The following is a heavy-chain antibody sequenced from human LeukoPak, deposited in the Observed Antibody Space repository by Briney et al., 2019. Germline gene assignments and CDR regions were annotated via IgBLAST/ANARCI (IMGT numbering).Heavy chain of an antibody. CDR2: ISWDSGSL. V-gene: IGHV3-20*04. CDR3: ARARRGFDY. Sequence: PGGSLRLSCAASGFTFDDYGMSWVRQAPGKGLEWVSSISWDSGSLVYADSVKGRFTISRDNAKNSLYLQMNSLRAEDMALYYCARARRGFDYWGQGTLVTVSS. J-gene: IGHJ4*02. CDR1: GFTFDDYG.